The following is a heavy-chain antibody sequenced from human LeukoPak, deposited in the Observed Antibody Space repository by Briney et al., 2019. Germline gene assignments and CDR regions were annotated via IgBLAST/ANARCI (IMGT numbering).Heavy chain of an antibody. Sequence: GGSLRLSCAASEFSFSAYAMTWVRQAPGKGLEWISYISRSSTTMYYADSVEGRFTISRDNTKNSLYLQMSSLRAEDTAVYYCAKDLTMIVVVTFDYWGQGTLVTVSS. CDR3: AKDLTMIVVVTFDY. J-gene: IGHJ4*02. V-gene: IGHV3-48*04. CDR2: ISRSSTTM. CDR1: EFSFSAYA. D-gene: IGHD3-22*01.